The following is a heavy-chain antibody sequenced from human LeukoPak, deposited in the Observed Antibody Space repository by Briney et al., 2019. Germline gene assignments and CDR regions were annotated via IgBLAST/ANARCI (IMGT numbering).Heavy chain of an antibody. J-gene: IGHJ4*02. CDR1: GFTFSNYW. D-gene: IGHD1-14*01. Sequence: GGSLRLSCAASGFTFSNYWMHWVRQVPGKGLVWVSRTNPGGSNTAYADSVKGRFTISKDNARNTLYLQMDSLRAEDTAVYYCARSNQADDYWGQGTLVTVSS. CDR2: TNPGGSNT. CDR3: ARSNQADDY. V-gene: IGHV3-74*01.